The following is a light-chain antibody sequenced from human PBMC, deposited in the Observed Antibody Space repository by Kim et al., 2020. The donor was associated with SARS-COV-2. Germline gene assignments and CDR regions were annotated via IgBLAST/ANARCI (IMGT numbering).Light chain of an antibody. Sequence: GQSVTISSTGTSSDVGSYNRVSWYQQSPGTAPKLMIYEVNNRPSGVPDRFSGSKSGNTASLTISGLQAEDETDYYCSSHTSSDTHVFGTGTKVTVL. CDR1: SSDVGSYNR. J-gene: IGLJ1*01. CDR3: SSHTSSDTHV. CDR2: EVN. V-gene: IGLV2-18*02.